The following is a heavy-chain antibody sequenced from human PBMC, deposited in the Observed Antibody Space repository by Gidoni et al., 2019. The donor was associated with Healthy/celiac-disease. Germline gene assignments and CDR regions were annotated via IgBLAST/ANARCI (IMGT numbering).Heavy chain of an antibody. V-gene: IGHV4-59*01. D-gene: IGHD6-6*01. CDR2: IYYSGRP. J-gene: IGHJ4*02. CDR3: ASSYSSSSEFDY. CDR1: GGSISSYY. Sequence: QVQLQESGPGLVKPSETLSLTCTVSGGSISSYYWSWIRQPPGKGLEWIGYIYYSGRPNYNPSRKSRVTISVDTSKNHFSLKLSSGTAADTAVYYCASSYSSSSEFDYWGQGTLVTVSS.